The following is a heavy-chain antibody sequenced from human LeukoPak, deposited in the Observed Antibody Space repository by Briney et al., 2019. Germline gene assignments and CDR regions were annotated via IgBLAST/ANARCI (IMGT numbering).Heavy chain of an antibody. CDR3: ARVVTIFGVVPDYYYYYYMDV. V-gene: IGHV4-34*01. J-gene: IGHJ6*03. D-gene: IGHD3-3*01. Sequence: SETLSLTCAVYGGSFSGYYWSWIRQPPGKGLEWIGEINRSGSTNYNPSLKSRVTISVDTSKNQFSLKLSSVTAADTAVYYCARVVTIFGVVPDYYYYYYMDVWGKGTTVTVSS. CDR1: GGSFSGYY. CDR2: INRSGST.